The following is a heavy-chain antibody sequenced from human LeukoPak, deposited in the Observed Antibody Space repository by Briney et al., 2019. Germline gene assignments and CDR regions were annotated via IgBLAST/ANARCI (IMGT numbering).Heavy chain of an antibody. J-gene: IGHJ3*02. D-gene: IGHD1-26*01. V-gene: IGHV3-53*01. CDR1: GFTFSSYG. CDR3: ARGGSYLSAFDI. CDR2: IYSGGST. Sequence: GGTLRLSCAASGFTFSSYGMSWVRQAPGKGLEWVSVIYSGGSTFYADSVKGRFTISRDNSKNTLYLQMNSLRAEDTAVYYCARGGSYLSAFDIWGQGTMVTVSS.